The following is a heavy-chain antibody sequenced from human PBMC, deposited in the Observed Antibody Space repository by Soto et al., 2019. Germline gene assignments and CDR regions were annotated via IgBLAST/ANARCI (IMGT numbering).Heavy chain of an antibody. CDR3: AHTMAPRIFDY. CDR2: IYWDDDK. V-gene: IGHV2-5*02. CDR1: GFSLITSGAG. J-gene: IGHJ4*02. Sequence: QITLKEAGPTLVKPTQTLTLTCSFSGFSLITSGAGVGWIRQPPGKALEWLALIYWDDDKGYSTSLKSRLTITKDTSKNQAVLTMTTMDPADTATYYCAHTMAPRIFDYWGQGTLVTVSS.